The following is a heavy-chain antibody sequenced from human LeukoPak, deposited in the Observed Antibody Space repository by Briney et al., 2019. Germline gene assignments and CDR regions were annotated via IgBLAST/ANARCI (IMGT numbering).Heavy chain of an antibody. J-gene: IGHJ4*02. Sequence: SETLSLTCTVSGGSISSSSYYWGWIRQPPGKELEWIGTVYYTGSTYYNPSLKSRVTISVDTSKNQFSLKLSSVTAADTAVYYCARQLKTCSGGSCYRYYFDYWGQGTLATVSS. D-gene: IGHD2-15*01. CDR1: GGSISSSSYY. CDR3: ARQLKTCSGGSCYRYYFDY. V-gene: IGHV4-39*01. CDR2: VYYTGST.